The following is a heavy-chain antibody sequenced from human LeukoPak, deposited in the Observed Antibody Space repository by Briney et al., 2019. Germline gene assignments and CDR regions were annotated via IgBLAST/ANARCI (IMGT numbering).Heavy chain of an antibody. CDR2: INHSGST. D-gene: IGHD5-24*01. CDR1: GGSFSGYY. V-gene: IGHV4-34*01. J-gene: IGHJ5*02. CDR3: ARRRRDSSKSGRFDP. Sequence: PSETLSLTCAVYGGSFSGYYWSWIRQPPGKGLEWIGEINHSGSTNYNPSLKSRVPISVDTSKNQFSLKLSSVTAADTAVYYCARRRRDSSKSGRFDPWGQGTLVTVSS.